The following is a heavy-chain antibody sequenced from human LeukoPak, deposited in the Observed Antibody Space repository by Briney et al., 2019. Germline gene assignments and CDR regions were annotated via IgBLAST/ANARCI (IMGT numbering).Heavy chain of an antibody. CDR1: GGSISSYY. J-gene: IGHJ4*02. CDR2: IHYSGST. CDR3: TGSTYNDY. V-gene: IGHV4-59*01. Sequence: SETLSLTCTVSGGSISSYYWSWIRQSPGKGLEWIGNIHYSGSTNYNPSLKSRVAISVDSSKGQFSLRLSSLTAADTAVYYCTGSTYNDYWGQGTLVTVSS. D-gene: IGHD3-10*01.